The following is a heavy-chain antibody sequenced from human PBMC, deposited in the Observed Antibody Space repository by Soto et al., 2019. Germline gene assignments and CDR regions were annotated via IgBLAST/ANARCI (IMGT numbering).Heavy chain of an antibody. Sequence: QVHLVQSGAEVKEPGASVRVSCKASGYAFTSHTIHWARQAPGQGLEWMGWIIVSNGSPRYAPQFQGRVTFGRDTSATTAYMELSSLISEDTAVYYCAREPEDGVPGDYWGQGTPVVVSS. D-gene: IGHD3-3*01. V-gene: IGHV1-3*01. CDR2: IIVSNGSP. CDR3: AREPEDGVPGDY. J-gene: IGHJ4*02. CDR1: GYAFTSHT.